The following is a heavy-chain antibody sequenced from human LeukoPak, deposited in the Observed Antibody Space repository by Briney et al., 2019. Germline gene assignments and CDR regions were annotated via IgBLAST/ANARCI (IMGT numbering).Heavy chain of an antibody. J-gene: IGHJ4*02. CDR1: GYTLTELS. CDR3: ATFGATVTTFDY. Sequence: ASVKVSCKVSGYTLTELSMHWVRQAPGKGLEWMGGFDPEDGETIYAQKFQGRVTMTEDTSTDTAYMELSNLRSEDTAVYYCATFGATVTTFDYWGQGTLVTVSS. D-gene: IGHD4-17*01. CDR2: FDPEDGET. V-gene: IGHV1-24*01.